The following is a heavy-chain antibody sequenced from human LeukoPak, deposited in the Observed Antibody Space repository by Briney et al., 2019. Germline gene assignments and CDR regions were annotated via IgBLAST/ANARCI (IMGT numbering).Heavy chain of an antibody. Sequence: GGSLRLSCAASGFTFSSYAMSWVRQAPGKGLEWVSGISGSGGSTYYADSVKGRFTISRNNAKNSLYLQMNSLRAEDMALYYCAKGYCISTSCFFDYWGQGTLVTVSS. CDR1: GFTFSSYA. V-gene: IGHV3-23*01. CDR2: ISGSGGST. CDR3: AKGYCISTSCFFDY. D-gene: IGHD2-2*01. J-gene: IGHJ4*02.